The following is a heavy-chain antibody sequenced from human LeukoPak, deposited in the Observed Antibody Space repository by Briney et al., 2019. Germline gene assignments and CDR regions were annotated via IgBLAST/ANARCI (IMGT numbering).Heavy chain of an antibody. Sequence: PGGSLRLSCAASGFTFSSYAMSWVRQAPGKGLEWVGRIQSKANGGTADYAAPVKGRFTISRDDSENTLYLQMNSLKTEDTAVCYCTTDPRWGVGSFFDFWGQGTLVTVSS. V-gene: IGHV3-15*01. D-gene: IGHD3-16*01. CDR2: IQSKANGGTA. CDR1: GFTFSSYA. CDR3: TTDPRWGVGSFFDF. J-gene: IGHJ4*02.